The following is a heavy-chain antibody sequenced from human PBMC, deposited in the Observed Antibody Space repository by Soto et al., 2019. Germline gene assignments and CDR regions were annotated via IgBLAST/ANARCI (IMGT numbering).Heavy chain of an antibody. Sequence: VKVSCKASGGTFSSYAISWVRQAPGQGLEWMGGIIPIFGTANYAQKFQGRVTITADESTSTAYMELSSLRSEDTAVYYCAAPRVTMVRGVMSYYYYGMDVWGQGTTVTVSS. V-gene: IGHV1-69*13. CDR3: AAPRVTMVRGVMSYYYYGMDV. CDR1: GGTFSSYA. D-gene: IGHD3-10*01. CDR2: IIPIFGTA. J-gene: IGHJ6*02.